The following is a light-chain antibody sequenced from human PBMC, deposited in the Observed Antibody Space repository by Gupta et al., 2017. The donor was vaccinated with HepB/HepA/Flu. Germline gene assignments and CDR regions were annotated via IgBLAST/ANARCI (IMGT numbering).Light chain of an antibody. J-gene: IGKJ4*01. CDR2: GAS. CDR1: QSLSSN. CDR3: QQDKGWPLT. V-gene: IGKV3-15*01. Sequence: EIVMTHSPDALSVSLGDSVTLSCRASQSLSSNLAWYQQKPGQAPRLLISGASTRATGIPDRFSGSGSGTEFTLTISSLQAEDFAVYYCQQDKGWPLTFGEGTKVEIK.